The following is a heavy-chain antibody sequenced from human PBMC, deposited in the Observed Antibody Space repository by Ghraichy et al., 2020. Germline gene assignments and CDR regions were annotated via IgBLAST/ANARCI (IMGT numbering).Heavy chain of an antibody. CDR3: AREVSPYYFDY. Sequence: LSLTCAASGFTFSRYAMSWVRQAPGKGLEWVSAISGGGGDTYYADSVKGRFTISRDNSKNTLYLQMNSLRAEDTAVYYCAREVSPYYFDYWGQGTLVTVSS. D-gene: IGHD3-16*02. J-gene: IGHJ4*02. V-gene: IGHV3-23*01. CDR1: GFTFSRYA. CDR2: ISGGGGDT.